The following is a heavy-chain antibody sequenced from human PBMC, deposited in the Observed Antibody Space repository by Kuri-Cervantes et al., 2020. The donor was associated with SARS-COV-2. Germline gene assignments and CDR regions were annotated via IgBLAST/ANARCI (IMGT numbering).Heavy chain of an antibody. CDR2: IKQDGSEK. CDR3: AREAFGYCSGGSCYSHY. D-gene: IGHD2-15*01. J-gene: IGHJ4*02. CDR1: GFTVSTNY. V-gene: IGHV3-7*01. Sequence: GESLKISCAASGFTVSTNYMSWVRQAPGKGLEWVANIKQDGSEKYYVDSVKGRFTISRDNARNSLYLQMNSLRAEDTAVYYCAREAFGYCSGGSCYSHYWGQGTLVTVSS.